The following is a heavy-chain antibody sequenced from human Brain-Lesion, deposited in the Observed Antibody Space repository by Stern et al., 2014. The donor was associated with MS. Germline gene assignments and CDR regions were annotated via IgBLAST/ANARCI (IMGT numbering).Heavy chain of an antibody. CDR1: GFTFSNYW. Sequence: EVQLVESGGGLVQPGGSLRLSCAASGFTFSNYWMHWVRQAPGQGLGWVASVNNDGRGKSYADSVKGRFTMSRDNAKNTLYLQMNSLRVEDTAIYYCARGERWFDSWGQGTLVTVSS. CDR3: ARGERWFDS. J-gene: IGHJ5*01. CDR2: VNNDGRGK. V-gene: IGHV3-74*02. D-gene: IGHD3-10*01.